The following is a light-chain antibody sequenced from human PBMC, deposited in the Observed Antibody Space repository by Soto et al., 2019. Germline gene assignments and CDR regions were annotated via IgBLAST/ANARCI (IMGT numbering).Light chain of an antibody. CDR1: SSNIGNNY. J-gene: IGLJ2*01. CDR3: TTWDDSLSGVV. Sequence: QSVLTQPPSASGTPVQRVTLSCSGSSSNIGNNYVFWYQQRPGTAPKLLIYRNNQRPSGVPDRFSGSKSGTSASLAISGLRSEDETNYYCTTWDDSLSGVVFGGGTELTVL. V-gene: IGLV1-47*01. CDR2: RNN.